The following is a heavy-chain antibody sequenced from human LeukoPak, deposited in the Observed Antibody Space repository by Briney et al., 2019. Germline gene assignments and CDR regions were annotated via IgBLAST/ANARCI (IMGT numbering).Heavy chain of an antibody. CDR3: AREGRITMVRGDY. D-gene: IGHD3-10*01. Sequence: ASVKVSCKASGYTFTSYAMHWVRQAPGQRLEWMGWINAGNGNTKYSQDFQGRVTITRDTSASTAYMELRSLRSDDTAVYYCAREGRITMVRGDYWGQGTLVTVSS. CDR2: INAGNGNT. V-gene: IGHV1-3*01. J-gene: IGHJ4*02. CDR1: GYTFTSYA.